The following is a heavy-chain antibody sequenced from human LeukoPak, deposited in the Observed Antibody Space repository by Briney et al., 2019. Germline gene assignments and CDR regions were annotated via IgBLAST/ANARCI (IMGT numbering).Heavy chain of an antibody. CDR1: CGSFSGYY. CDR2: INHSGST. CDR3: ARVKYYDFWSGYYKH. J-gene: IGHJ4*02. Sequence: SETLSLTCAVYCGSFSGYYWSWFRQPPGKGLEWIGEINHSGSTNYNPSLKSRVTISVDTSKNQFSLKLSSVTAADSAVYYCARVKYYDFWSGYYKHWGQGTLVTVSS. V-gene: IGHV4-34*01. D-gene: IGHD3-3*01.